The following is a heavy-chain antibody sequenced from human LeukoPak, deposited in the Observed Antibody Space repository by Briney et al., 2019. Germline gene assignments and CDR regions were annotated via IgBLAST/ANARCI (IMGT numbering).Heavy chain of an antibody. CDR1: GFTFTGYA. CDR2: ISGIGGST. D-gene: IGHD6-19*01. J-gene: IGHJ4*02. V-gene: IGHV3-23*01. Sequence: PGGSLRLSCAASGFTFTGYAMSWVRQAPGKGLEWVSTISGIGGSTYYAESVKGRFTISRDNSKNTLYLQMNSLRAEDTAVYYCAKEGIAVAGPFYYWRQGTLVTVSS. CDR3: AKEGIAVAGPFYY.